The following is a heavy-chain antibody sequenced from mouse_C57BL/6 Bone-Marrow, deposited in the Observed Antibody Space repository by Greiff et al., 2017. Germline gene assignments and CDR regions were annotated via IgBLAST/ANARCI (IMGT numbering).Heavy chain of an antibody. J-gene: IGHJ3*01. CDR2: IDPNSGGT. CDR1: GYTFTSYW. Sequence: QVQLQQPGAELVKPGASVKLSCKASGYTFTSYWMHWVKQRPGRGLEWIGRIDPNSGGTTYNEKFKSKATLTVDKPSSTAYMQLSSLTSEDSAVYYCATYSNYVAWFAYWGQGTLVTVSA. D-gene: IGHD2-5*01. V-gene: IGHV1-72*01. CDR3: ATYSNYVAWFAY.